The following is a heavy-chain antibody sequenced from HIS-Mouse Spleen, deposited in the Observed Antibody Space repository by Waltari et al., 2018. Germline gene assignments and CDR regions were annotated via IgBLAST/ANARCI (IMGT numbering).Heavy chain of an antibody. J-gene: IGHJ3*02. D-gene: IGHD3-22*01. V-gene: IGHV4-4*07. CDR2: IYTSGST. CDR3: ARGQYYSSGYRDAFDI. Sequence: QVQLQESGPGLVKPSETLSLTCTASGGAISSYYWTWIRQPAGKGLEWIGRIYTSGSTNYNPSLKSRVTMSVDTSKNQFSLKLSSVTAADTAVYYCARGQYYSSGYRDAFDIWGQGTMVTVSS. CDR1: GGAISSYY.